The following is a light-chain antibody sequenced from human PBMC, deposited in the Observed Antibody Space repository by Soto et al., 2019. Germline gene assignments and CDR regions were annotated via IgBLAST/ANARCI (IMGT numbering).Light chain of an antibody. CDR3: QQLQNYPLP. V-gene: IGKV1-9*01. J-gene: IGKJ4*01. Sequence: DVQLTQYPSFLSASVGDIVTITCRARHGIRNFLAWYQQKPWKAPTGLIYAASTLQSGFPSRFRGSGPGTEFTLTISSLKTEDCATYDCQQLQNYPLPFGGGNPVEI. CDR2: AAS. CDR1: HGIRNF.